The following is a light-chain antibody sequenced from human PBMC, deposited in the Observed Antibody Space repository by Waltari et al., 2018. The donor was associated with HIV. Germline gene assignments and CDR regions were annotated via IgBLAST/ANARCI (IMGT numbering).Light chain of an antibody. CDR3: QQSYSNPRT. V-gene: IGKV1-39*01. CDR1: QTISHY. CDR2: VSS. Sequence: DIQLTQSPSSLSASVGDRFTITCRSRQTISHYLNWYQQKPGKAPQVLFYVSSSLQSGVPSRFSGSGSGTDFTLTISSLQPEDFATYYCQQSYSNPRTFGQGTRVEIK. J-gene: IGKJ1*01.